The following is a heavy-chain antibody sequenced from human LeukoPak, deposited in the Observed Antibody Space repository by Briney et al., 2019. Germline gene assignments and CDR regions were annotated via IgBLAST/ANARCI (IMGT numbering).Heavy chain of an antibody. CDR2: IYYSGST. V-gene: IGHV4-59*01. CDR1: GGSISSYY. J-gene: IGHJ4*02. Sequence: SETLSLTCTVSGGSISSYYWSWIRQPPGKGLEWIGYIYYSGSTNYNPSLKSRVTISVDTSKNQFSLKLSSVTAADTAAYYCARAGGYHNFDYWGQGTLVTVSS. CDR3: ARAGGYHNFDY. D-gene: IGHD5-12*01.